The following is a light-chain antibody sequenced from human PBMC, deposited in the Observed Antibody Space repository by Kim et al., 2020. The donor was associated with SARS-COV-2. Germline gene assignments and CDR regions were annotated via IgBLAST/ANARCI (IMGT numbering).Light chain of an antibody. CDR3: QQRSSWPT. CDR2: DAS. CDR1: QSVRNY. Sequence: SLSPGERATLSCRASQSVRNYLAWYQQKPGQSPRLLIFDASNRASGIPARFSGSGSGTDFTLTINSLEPEDFAVYYCQQRSSWPTFGQGTRLEIK. V-gene: IGKV3-11*01. J-gene: IGKJ5*01.